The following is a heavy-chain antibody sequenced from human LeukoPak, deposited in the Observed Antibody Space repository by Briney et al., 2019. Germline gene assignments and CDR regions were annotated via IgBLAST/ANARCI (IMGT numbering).Heavy chain of an antibody. V-gene: IGHV4-4*07. Sequence: SETLSLTCTVSGGSISSYYWSWIRQPAGTGLEWIGRIYSSGSTNYNPSLKSRVTMSVDTSKNQFSLKLSSVTAADTAVYYCARGRQSWLLMRGFFDFWGQGTLVTVSS. D-gene: IGHD3-22*01. J-gene: IGHJ4*02. CDR1: GGSISSYY. CDR2: IYSSGST. CDR3: ARGRQSWLLMRGFFDF.